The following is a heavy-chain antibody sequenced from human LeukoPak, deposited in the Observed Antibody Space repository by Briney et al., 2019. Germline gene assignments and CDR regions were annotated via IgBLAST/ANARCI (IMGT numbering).Heavy chain of an antibody. V-gene: IGHV3-7*03. D-gene: IGHD3-22*01. CDR2: IKQDGTIQ. J-gene: IGHJ1*01. Sequence: GGSLRLSCGASGFTFSRHWMSWVRQVPGKGPEWVANIKQDGTIQYYVDSVKGRFTFSRDNAENSLDLQMNSLRAEDTAVYYCAKEEGYYYDSGGYYVEYFQHWGQGTLVTVSS. CDR1: GFTFSRHW. CDR3: AKEEGYYYDSGGYYVEYFQH.